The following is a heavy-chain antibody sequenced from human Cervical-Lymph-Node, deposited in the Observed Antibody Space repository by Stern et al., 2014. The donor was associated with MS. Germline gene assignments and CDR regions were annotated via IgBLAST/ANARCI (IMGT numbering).Heavy chain of an antibody. D-gene: IGHD5-24*01. CDR2: IIPILGIA. CDR1: GGTFSSYT. V-gene: IGHV1-69*09. J-gene: IGHJ4*02. CDR3: ASENDEDGYNLDY. Sequence: VHLVESGAEVKKPGSSVKVSCKASGGTFSSYTISWVRQAPVHGLEWMGRIIPILGIANYAQKFQGRVTITADKSTSTAYMELSSLRSEDTAVYYCASENDEDGYNLDYWGQGTLVTVSS.